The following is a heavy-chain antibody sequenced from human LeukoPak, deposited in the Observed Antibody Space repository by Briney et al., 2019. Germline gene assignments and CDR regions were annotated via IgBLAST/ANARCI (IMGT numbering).Heavy chain of an antibody. Sequence: SETLSLTCAVYGGSFSGYYWSWIRQPPGKGLEWIGEINHSGSTKYNTSLKRRVTISVDTSKNQFSLNVSSVTASDTAVYYCARGGSSGRYSLNYWGQGTLVTVSS. D-gene: IGHD6-19*01. J-gene: IGHJ4*02. CDR3: ARGGSSGRYSLNY. CDR2: INHSGST. V-gene: IGHV4-34*01. CDR1: GGSFSGYY.